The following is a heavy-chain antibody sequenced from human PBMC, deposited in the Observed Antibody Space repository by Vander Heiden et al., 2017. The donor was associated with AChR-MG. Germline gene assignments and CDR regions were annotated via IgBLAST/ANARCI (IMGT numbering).Heavy chain of an antibody. CDR1: GYPFTSYG. D-gene: IGHD4-17*01. J-gene: IGHJ4*02. CDR3: ERGETTVTHLSYFCDY. CDR2: ISAYNGNT. Sequence: QVQLVQSGAEVKKPGASVKVSCTASGYPFTSYGISWVRQAPGQGLEWMGWISAYNGNTNYAQKLQGRVTMTTDTSTSTAYMELRSLRSDDTAVYYCERGETTVTHLSYFCDYWGQGTLVTVSS. V-gene: IGHV1-18*01.